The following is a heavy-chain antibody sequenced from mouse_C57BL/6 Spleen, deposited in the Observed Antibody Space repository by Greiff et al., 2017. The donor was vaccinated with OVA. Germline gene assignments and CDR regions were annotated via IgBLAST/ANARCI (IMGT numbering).Heavy chain of an antibody. CDR2: INTNNGGT. CDR3: AREYDYDVEAYAMDY. V-gene: IGHV1-26*01. CDR1: GYTFTDYY. Sequence: VQLQQSGPELVKPGASVKISCKASGYTFTDYYMTWVKQSHGKSLEWIGDINTNNGGTSYNQKLKGKATLTVDKSSSTAYMELRSLTSDDSAVYYCAREYDYDVEAYAMDYWGQGTSVTVSS. D-gene: IGHD2-4*01. J-gene: IGHJ4*01.